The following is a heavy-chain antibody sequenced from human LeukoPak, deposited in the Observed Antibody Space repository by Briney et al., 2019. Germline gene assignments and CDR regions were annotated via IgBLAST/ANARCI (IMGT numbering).Heavy chain of an antibody. CDR2: ISAYNGNT. J-gene: IGHJ6*02. CDR1: GYTFTSYG. CDR3: ARLMIAVAGTPFYGMDV. D-gene: IGHD6-19*01. Sequence: ASVKVSCKASGYTFTSYGISWVRQAPGQGLEWMGWISAYNGNTNYEQKLQGRVTMTTDTSTSTAYMELRSLRSDDTAVYYCARLMIAVAGTPFYGMDVWGQGTTVTVSS. V-gene: IGHV1-18*01.